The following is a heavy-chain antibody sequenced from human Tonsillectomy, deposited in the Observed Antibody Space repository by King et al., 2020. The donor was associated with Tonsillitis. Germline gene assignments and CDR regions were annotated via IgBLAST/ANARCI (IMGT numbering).Heavy chain of an antibody. Sequence: QLVQSGAEVKKPGASVKVSCKASGYTFTSYGISWVRQAPGQGLEWMGWISVYNGNANYAQKLQGRVTMTTDTYTSTANMELRSLRSDDTAVYYCARENYRGGIDYWGQGTLVTVSS. CDR3: ARENYRGGIDY. J-gene: IGHJ4*02. CDR1: GYTFTSYG. CDR2: ISVYNGNA. V-gene: IGHV1-18*04. D-gene: IGHD2-15*01.